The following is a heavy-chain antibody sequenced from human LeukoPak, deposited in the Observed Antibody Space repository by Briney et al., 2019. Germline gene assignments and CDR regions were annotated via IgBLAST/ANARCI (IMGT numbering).Heavy chain of an antibody. V-gene: IGHV3-23*01. J-gene: IGHJ4*02. CDR3: AKGSVAGTTDFDY. D-gene: IGHD6-19*01. CDR1: VFTFSSYA. Sequence: AGGSLRLSCAASVFTFSSYAMSWVRQAPGNGQEWVSAISGSGGSTYYADSVKGRFTISRDNSKNTLYLQMNSLRAEDTAVYYCAKGSVAGTTDFDYWGQGTLVTVSS. CDR2: ISGSGGST.